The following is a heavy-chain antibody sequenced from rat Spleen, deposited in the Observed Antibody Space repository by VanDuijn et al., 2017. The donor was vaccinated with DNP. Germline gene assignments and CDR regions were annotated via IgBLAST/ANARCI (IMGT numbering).Heavy chain of an antibody. CDR3: ARGLNYGGYIYSWYFDF. J-gene: IGHJ1*01. Sequence: EVQLQESGPGLVKPSQSLSLTCSVTGHSITSSYRWNWIRKFPGNKMEWMGYISYSGATAYNPSLKSRISLTRDTSKNQFFLQLNSVTTEDTATYYCARGLNYGGYIYSWYFDFWGPGTMVTVSS. V-gene: IGHV3-1*01. D-gene: IGHD1-11*01. CDR1: GHSITSSY. CDR2: ISYSGAT.